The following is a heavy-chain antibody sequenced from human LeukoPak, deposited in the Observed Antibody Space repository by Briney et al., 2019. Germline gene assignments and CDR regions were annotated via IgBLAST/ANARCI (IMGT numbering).Heavy chain of an antibody. D-gene: IGHD3-22*01. V-gene: IGHV1-69*05. J-gene: IGHJ5*02. Sequence: GASVKVSCKASGGTFSSYAISWVRQAPGQGLEWIGGIIPIFGTANYAQKFQGRVTITTDESTSTAYMELSSLRSEDTAVYYCVRAPLRQNYYDSSGYFSWFDPWGQGTLVTVSS. CDR2: IIPIFGTA. CDR3: VRAPLRQNYYDSSGYFSWFDP. CDR1: GGTFSSYA.